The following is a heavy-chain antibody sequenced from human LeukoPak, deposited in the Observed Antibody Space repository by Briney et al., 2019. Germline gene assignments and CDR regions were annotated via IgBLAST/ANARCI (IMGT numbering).Heavy chain of an antibody. Sequence: ASVKVSCKASGYTFTSYYMHWVRQAPGQGLEWMGIINPSGGSTSCAQKFQGRVTMTRDTSTSTVYMELSSLRSEDTAVYYCARGEWTYYDILTGYFVYWGQGTLVTVSS. CDR1: GYTFTSYY. CDR3: ARGEWTYYDILTGYFVY. CDR2: INPSGGST. V-gene: IGHV1-46*01. J-gene: IGHJ4*02. D-gene: IGHD3-9*01.